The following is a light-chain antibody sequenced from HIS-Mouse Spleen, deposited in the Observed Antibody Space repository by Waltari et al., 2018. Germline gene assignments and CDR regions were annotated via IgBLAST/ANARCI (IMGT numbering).Light chain of an antibody. J-gene: IGKJ2*01. CDR3: QQYGSSPLYT. Sequence: EIVLTQSPRTLSLSPGERATLSRRASQSVSSSYLAWYQQKPGQAPRLLIYGASSRATGIPDRFSGSGSGTDFTLTISRLEPEDFAVYYCQQYGSSPLYTFGQGTKVEIK. CDR2: GAS. V-gene: IGKV3-20*01. CDR1: QSVSSSY.